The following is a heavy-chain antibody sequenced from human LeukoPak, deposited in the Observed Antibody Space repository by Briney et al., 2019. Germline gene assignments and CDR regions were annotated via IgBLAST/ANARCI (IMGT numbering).Heavy chain of an antibody. CDR1: GFTFSSYE. V-gene: IGHV3-48*03. CDR3: ARGLRIPAARLMGYMDV. D-gene: IGHD2-2*01. J-gene: IGHJ6*03. Sequence: PGGSLRLSCAASGFTFSSYEMNWVRQAPGKGLEWVSYISSSGSTIYYADSVKGRFTISRDNAKNSLYLQMNSLRAEDTAVYYCARGLRIPAARLMGYMDVWGKGTTVTVSS. CDR2: ISSSGSTI.